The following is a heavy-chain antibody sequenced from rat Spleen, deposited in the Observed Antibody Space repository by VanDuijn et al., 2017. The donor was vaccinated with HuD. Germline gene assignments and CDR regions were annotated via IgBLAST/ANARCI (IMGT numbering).Heavy chain of an antibody. CDR3: ATEGPLDY. J-gene: IGHJ2*01. CDR1: GFTFSDYY. Sequence: EVQLVESGGGLVQPGRSMKLSCAASGFTFSDYYMAWVRQAPTKGLEWVASISPSGVYTYFRDSVKGRFTISRDNAKSSLYLQMDSLRSGDTATYYCATEGPLDYWGQGVMVTVSS. CDR2: ISPSGVYT. D-gene: IGHD1-11*01. V-gene: IGHV5-25*01.